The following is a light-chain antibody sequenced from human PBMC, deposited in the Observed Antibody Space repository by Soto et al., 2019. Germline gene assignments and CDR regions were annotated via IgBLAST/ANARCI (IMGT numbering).Light chain of an antibody. CDR1: SSDVGGYNY. Sequence: ALTQPPSVSGSPGQSVTISCTGTSSDVGGYNYVSWDQQHPGKAPKLMIYDVSKRPSGVPDRFSGSKSGNTASLTISGLQAEDEAEYYYCSYVEPHTYVFGTGTKLTVL. CDR3: CSYVEPHTYV. J-gene: IGLJ1*01. CDR2: DVS. V-gene: IGLV2-11*01.